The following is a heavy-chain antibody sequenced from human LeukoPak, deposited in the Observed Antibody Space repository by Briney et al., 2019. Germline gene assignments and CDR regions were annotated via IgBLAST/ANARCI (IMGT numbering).Heavy chain of an antibody. CDR3: AKDQGGAYYYDSSGYPADY. D-gene: IGHD3-22*01. CDR1: GFTFSSYA. Sequence: GGSLRLSCAASGFTFSSYAMSWVRQAPGKGLEWVSAISGSGGSTYYADSVKGRFTISRDNSKNTLYLQMNSLRAEDTAVYYCAKDQGGAYYYDSSGYPADYWGQGTLVTVSS. CDR2: ISGSGGST. V-gene: IGHV3-23*01. J-gene: IGHJ4*02.